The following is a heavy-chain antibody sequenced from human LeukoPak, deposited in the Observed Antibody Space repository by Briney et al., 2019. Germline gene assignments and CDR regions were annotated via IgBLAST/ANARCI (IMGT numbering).Heavy chain of an antibody. J-gene: IGHJ3*02. D-gene: IGHD2-15*01. CDR3: ARDCSGGSCYISDAFDI. V-gene: IGHV1-69*13. Sequence: SVKVSCKASGYTFTSYGISWVRQAPGQGLEWMGGIIPIFGTANYAQKFQGRVTITADESTSTAYMELSSLRSEDTAVYYCARDCSGGSCYISDAFDIWGQGTMVTVSS. CDR1: GYTFTSYG. CDR2: IIPIFGTA.